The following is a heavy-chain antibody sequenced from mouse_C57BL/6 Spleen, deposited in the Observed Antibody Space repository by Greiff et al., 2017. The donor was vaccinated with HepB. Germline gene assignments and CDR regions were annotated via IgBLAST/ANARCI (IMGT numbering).Heavy chain of an antibody. Sequence: QVQLQQPGAELVMPGASVKLSCKASGYTFTSYWMHWVKQRPGQGLEWIGEIDPSDSYTNYNQKFKGKSTLTVDKSSSTAYMQLSSLTSEDSAVYYCARRRITTVVVDYWGQGTTLTVSS. J-gene: IGHJ2*01. CDR1: GYTFTSYW. V-gene: IGHV1-69*01. CDR2: IDPSDSYT. D-gene: IGHD1-1*01. CDR3: ARRRITTVVVDY.